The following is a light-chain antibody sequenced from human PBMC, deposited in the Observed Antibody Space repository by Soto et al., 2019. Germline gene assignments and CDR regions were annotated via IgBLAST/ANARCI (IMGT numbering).Light chain of an antibody. V-gene: IGLV2-14*02. CDR2: EGT. CDR1: SSDVGSYNL. J-gene: IGLJ2*01. Sequence: QSVLIQPASVSGSPGQSITISCTGSSSDVGSYNLVSWYQQHPGKAPKLMIYEGTKRPSGVSSRFSGSKSGNTASLAISGLQSEDEADYYCATWDDSLNAVVFGGGTKLTVL. CDR3: ATWDDSLNAVV.